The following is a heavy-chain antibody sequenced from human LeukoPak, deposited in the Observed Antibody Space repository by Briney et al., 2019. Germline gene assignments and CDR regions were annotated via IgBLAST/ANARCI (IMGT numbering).Heavy chain of an antibody. CDR3: ARGRRWLQLVRWTFDI. Sequence: PSETLSLTCAVYGGSFSGYYWSWIRQPPGKGLEWIGEINHSGGTNYNPSLKSRVTISVDTSKNQFSLKLSSVTAADTAVYYCARGRRWLQLVRWTFDIWGQGTMVTVSS. J-gene: IGHJ3*02. CDR2: INHSGGT. CDR1: GGSFSGYY. D-gene: IGHD5-24*01. V-gene: IGHV4-34*01.